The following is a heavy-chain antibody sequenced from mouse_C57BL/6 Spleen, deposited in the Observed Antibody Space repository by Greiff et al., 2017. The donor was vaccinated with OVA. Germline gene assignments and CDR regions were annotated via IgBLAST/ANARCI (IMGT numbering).Heavy chain of an antibody. J-gene: IGHJ1*03. D-gene: IGHD2-3*01. Sequence: QVHVKQPGAELVMPGASVKLSCKASGYTFTSYWMHWVKQRPGQGLEWIGEIDPSDSYTNYNQKFKGKSTLTVDKSSSTAYMQLSSLTSEDSAVYYCARRGDGYYRYFDVWGTGTTVTVSS. CDR2: IDPSDSYT. CDR1: GYTFTSYW. V-gene: IGHV1-69*01. CDR3: ARRGDGYYRYFDV.